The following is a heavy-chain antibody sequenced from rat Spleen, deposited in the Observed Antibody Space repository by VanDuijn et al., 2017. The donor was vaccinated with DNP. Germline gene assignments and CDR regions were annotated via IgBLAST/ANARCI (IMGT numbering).Heavy chain of an antibody. CDR1: GFNFSDYW. CDR2: INKDSSTI. J-gene: IGHJ2*01. Sequence: ESGGGLVHPGRSLKLSCAASGFNFSDYWMGWVRQAPGQGLEWIGHINKDSSTINYSPSLKDKFSISRDNAQNILYLQMSNLGSEDKAIYYCAKGPNYGGWGDYFDYWGQGVMVTVSS. D-gene: IGHD1-11*01. CDR3: AKGPNYGGWGDYFDY. V-gene: IGHV4-2*01.